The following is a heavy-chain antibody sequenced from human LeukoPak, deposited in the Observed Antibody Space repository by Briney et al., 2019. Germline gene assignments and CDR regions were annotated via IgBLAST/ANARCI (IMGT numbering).Heavy chain of an antibody. Sequence: GASVKVSCKASGYTFTSYDINWVRQATGQGLEWMGWMNPNSGNTGYAQKFQGRVTMTRNTSISTAYMELSSLRSDDTAVYYCARGWWLVYGSGSPSQDNWFDPWGQGTLVTVSS. J-gene: IGHJ5*02. CDR3: ARGWWLVYGSGSPSQDNWFDP. V-gene: IGHV1-8*01. CDR1: GYTFTSYD. D-gene: IGHD3-10*01. CDR2: MNPNSGNT.